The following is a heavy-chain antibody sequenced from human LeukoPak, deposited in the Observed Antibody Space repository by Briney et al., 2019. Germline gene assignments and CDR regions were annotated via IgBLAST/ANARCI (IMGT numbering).Heavy chain of an antibody. J-gene: IGHJ1*01. D-gene: IGHD3-22*01. CDR1: GGSLSPYY. CDR3: AHSSDYQQH. V-gene: IGHV4-34*01. Sequence: SETLSLTCSVSGGSLSPYYWSWIRQPPGGGLEWLGEINQSGSTNDNPSLTSRVTISVEKFKNQFSREVTSVTAADTAIYYCAHSSDYQQHCGQGTRVTVSS. CDR2: INQSGST.